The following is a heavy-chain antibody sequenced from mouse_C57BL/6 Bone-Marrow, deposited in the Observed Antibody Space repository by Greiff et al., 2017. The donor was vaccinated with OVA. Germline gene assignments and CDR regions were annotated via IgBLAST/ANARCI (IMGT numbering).Heavy chain of an antibody. CDR3: ARQGPLYYFDY. D-gene: IGHD6-1*01. J-gene: IGHJ2*01. CDR2: IYPRSGNN. V-gene: IGHV1-81*01. Sequence: QVQLQQSGAELARPGASVKLSCKASGYTFTSYGISWVKQRTGQGLEWIGEIYPRSGNNYYNEKFKGKATLTADKSSSTAYMELRILTSEDSAVYFCARQGPLYYFDYWGQGTTLTVSS. CDR1: GYTFTSYG.